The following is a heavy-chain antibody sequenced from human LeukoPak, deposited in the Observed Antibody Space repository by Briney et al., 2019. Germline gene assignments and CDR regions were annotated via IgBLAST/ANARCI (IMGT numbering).Heavy chain of an antibody. J-gene: IGHJ4*02. CDR1: GFTFSSYG. CDR2: IWYDGSNK. Sequence: GSLRLSCAASGFTFSSYGMHWVRQAPGKGLEWVAVIWYDGSNKYYADSVKGRFTISRDNSKNTLYLQMNSLRAEDTAVYYCAKNEAGDGLTVDYWGQGTLVTVSS. D-gene: IGHD3-10*01. CDR3: AKNEAGDGLTVDY. V-gene: IGHV3-30*02.